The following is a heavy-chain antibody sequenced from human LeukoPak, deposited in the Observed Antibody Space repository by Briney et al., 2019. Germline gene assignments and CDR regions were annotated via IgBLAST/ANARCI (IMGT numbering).Heavy chain of an antibody. V-gene: IGHV1-69*05. D-gene: IGHD3-22*01. J-gene: IGHJ4*02. CDR2: IIAISATP. CDR1: GGTFSSYA. CDR3: ARDGYYDSSGYYWVDY. Sequence: SLKLSCKASGGTFSSYAMSWVRQAPGQGLEWLAGIIAISATPNYAQKFQRRVTITTDASTSTAYLELISIRSEDTAVYYCARDGYYDSSGYYWVDYWGQGTLVTVSS.